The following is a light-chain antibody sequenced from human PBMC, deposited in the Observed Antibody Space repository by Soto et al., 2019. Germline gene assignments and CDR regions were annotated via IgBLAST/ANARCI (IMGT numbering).Light chain of an antibody. CDR2: AAS. V-gene: IGKV1D-16*01. Sequence: DIQMTQSPSSLSASVGDRVTITCRAGQGISSYLAWYQQKPEKAPKSLIYAASSLQSGVPSRFSASGSGTVFTLTISSLQPEGFATYYCQQYHSYPPTFGGGTKVEIK. J-gene: IGKJ4*01. CDR3: QQYHSYPPT. CDR1: QGISSY.